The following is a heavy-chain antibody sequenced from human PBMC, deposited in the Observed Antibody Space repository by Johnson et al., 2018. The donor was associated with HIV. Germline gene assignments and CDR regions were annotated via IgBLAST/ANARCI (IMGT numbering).Heavy chain of an antibody. J-gene: IGHJ3*02. Sequence: VQLVESGGGVVQPGRSLRLSCAASGFTFDDYAMHWVRQAPGKGLEWVSGISWDSGSIGYADSVKGRFSISRDNAKNSLYLQMNSLTAGDTAMYYCVRVGHGSDYYRDAFDIWGQGTMVTVSS. CDR2: ISWDSGSI. CDR3: VRVGHGSDYYRDAFDI. V-gene: IGHV3-9*01. CDR1: GFTFDDYA. D-gene: IGHD3-22*01.